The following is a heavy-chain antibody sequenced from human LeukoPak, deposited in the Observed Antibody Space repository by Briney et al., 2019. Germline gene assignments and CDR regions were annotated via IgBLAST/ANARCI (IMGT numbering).Heavy chain of an antibody. V-gene: IGHV3-30*02. CDR2: IRYDGSNK. D-gene: IGHD3-16*02. J-gene: IGHJ4*02. CDR1: GFTFSSYG. CDR3: ARGDDYVWGSYRYTSGDWLAY. Sequence: PGGSLRLSCAASGFTFSSYGMHWVRQAPGKGLEWVAFIRYDGSNKYYADSVKGRFTISRDNSKNTLYLHVNSLRPEDTAVYYCARGDDYVWGSYRYTSGDWLAYWGQGTLVTVSS.